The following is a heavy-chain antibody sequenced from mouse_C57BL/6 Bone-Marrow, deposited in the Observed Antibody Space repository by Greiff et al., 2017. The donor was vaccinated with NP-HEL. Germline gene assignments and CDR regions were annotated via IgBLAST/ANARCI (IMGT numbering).Heavy chain of an antibody. V-gene: IGHV1-59*01. J-gene: IGHJ3*01. CDR1: GYTFTSYW. Sequence: QVQLQQPGAELVRPGTSVKLSCKASGYTFTSYWMHWVKQRPGQGLEWIGVIDPSDSYTNYNQKFKGKATLTVDTSSSTAYMQLSSLTSEDSAVYYCAIYYDYDEAYWGQGTLVTVSA. CDR2: IDPSDSYT. CDR3: AIYYDYDEAY. D-gene: IGHD2-4*01.